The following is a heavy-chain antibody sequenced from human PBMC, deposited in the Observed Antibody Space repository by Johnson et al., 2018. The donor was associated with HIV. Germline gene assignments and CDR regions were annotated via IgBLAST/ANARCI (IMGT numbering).Heavy chain of an antibody. CDR1: GFTFRSYA. J-gene: IGHJ3*02. CDR2: ISGSGNST. Sequence: EVQLLESGGGLVQPGGSLRLSCAASGFTFRSYAMNWVRQAPGKGLEWVSPISGSGNSTFYADSMKGRFTISRDNSKNTLYLQVNSLRAEDTAVYYGAKGTNPLAFDIWGQGTMVTVSS. CDR3: AKGTNPLAFDI. D-gene: IGHD2-8*01. V-gene: IGHV3-23*01.